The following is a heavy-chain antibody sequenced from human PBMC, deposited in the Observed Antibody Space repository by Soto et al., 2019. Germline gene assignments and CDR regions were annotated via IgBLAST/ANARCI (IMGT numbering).Heavy chain of an antibody. D-gene: IGHD5-18*01. CDR2: INHSGST. CDR1: GGSFSGYY. Sequence: SGTLSLTCAVYGGSFSGYYWSWIRQPPGKGLEWIGEINHSGSTNYNPSLKSRVTISVDTSKNQFSLKLSSVTAADTAVYYCARGRYTAMVNSGGFYYWGQGTLVTVSS. CDR3: ARGRYTAMVNSGGFYY. J-gene: IGHJ4*02. V-gene: IGHV4-34*01.